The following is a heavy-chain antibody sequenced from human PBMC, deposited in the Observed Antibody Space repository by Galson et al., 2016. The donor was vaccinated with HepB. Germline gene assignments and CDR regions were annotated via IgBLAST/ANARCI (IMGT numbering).Heavy chain of an antibody. J-gene: IGHJ4*02. V-gene: IGHV3-23*01. D-gene: IGHD4-17*01. Sequence: SLRLSCAASGFIFSRYAMSWVRQAPGKGLEWVSAISKSGDYTYYADSVKGRFTIPRDNSKNTLYLQMNSLRAEDTAVYYCAKSGRYYGVDHFDYWGQGTLVTISS. CDR2: ISKSGDYT. CDR3: AKSGRYYGVDHFDY. CDR1: GFIFSRYA.